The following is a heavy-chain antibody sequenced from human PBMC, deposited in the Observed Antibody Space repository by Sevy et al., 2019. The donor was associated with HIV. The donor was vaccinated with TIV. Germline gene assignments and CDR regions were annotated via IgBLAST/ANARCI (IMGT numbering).Heavy chain of an antibody. Sequence: SETLSLTCTVSGGSISSYYWSWIRQPTGKGLEWIGYIYYSGSTNYNPSLKSRVTISVDTSKNQFSLKLSSVTAADTAVYYCARLPGYSSGWPFDYWGQGTLVTVSS. CDR2: IYYSGST. CDR1: GGSISSYY. D-gene: IGHD6-19*01. CDR3: ARLPGYSSGWPFDY. J-gene: IGHJ4*02. V-gene: IGHV4-59*08.